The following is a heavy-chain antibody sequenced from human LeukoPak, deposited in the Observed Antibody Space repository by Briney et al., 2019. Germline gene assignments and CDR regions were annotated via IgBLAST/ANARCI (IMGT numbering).Heavy chain of an antibody. CDR1: GFTFSSYA. CDR2: ISCDGSNK. Sequence: GGSLRLSCAASGFTFSSYAMHWVRQAPGKGLEWVAVISCDGSNKYYADSVKGRFTISRDNSKNTLYLQMNSLRAEDTAVYYCARGHHYYDSSGYPFDYWGQGTLVTVSS. D-gene: IGHD3-22*01. J-gene: IGHJ4*02. CDR3: ARGHHYYDSSGYPFDY. V-gene: IGHV3-30-3*01.